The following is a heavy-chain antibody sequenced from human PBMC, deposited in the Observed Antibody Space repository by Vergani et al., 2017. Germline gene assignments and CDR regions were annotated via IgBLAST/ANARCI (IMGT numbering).Heavy chain of an antibody. CDR3: AKDPEGYGDYVSEWSDY. J-gene: IGHJ4*02. CDR2: ISYDGSNK. V-gene: IGHV3-30-3*01. CDR1: GFTFSSYA. Sequence: QVQLVESGGGVVQPGRSLRLSCAASGFTFSSYAMHWVRQAPGKGLEWVAVISYDGSNKYYADSVKGRFTISRDNSKNTLYLQMNSLRAEDTAVYYCAKDPEGYGDYVSEWSDYWGQGTLVTVSS. D-gene: IGHD4-17*01.